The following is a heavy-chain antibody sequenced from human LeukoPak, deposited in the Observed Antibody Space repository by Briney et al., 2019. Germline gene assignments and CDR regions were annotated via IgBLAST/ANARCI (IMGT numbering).Heavy chain of an antibody. J-gene: IGHJ5*02. Sequence: GESLKISCKGSGYSFTSYWIGWVRQMPGKGLERMGIIYPGDSDTRYSPSFQGRVTISADKSISTAYLQWSSLKASDTAMYYCARQRFTMRAYAGNWFDPWGQGTLVTVSS. CDR2: IYPGDSDT. V-gene: IGHV5-51*01. D-gene: IGHD3-10*01. CDR1: GYSFTSYW. CDR3: ARQRFTMRAYAGNWFDP.